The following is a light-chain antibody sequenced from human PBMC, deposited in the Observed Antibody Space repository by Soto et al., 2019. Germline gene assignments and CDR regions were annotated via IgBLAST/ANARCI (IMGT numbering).Light chain of an antibody. CDR1: QSFSSSY. V-gene: IGKV3-20*01. J-gene: IGKJ1*01. Sequence: EIVLTQSPGTLSLSPGEIATLSFRASQSFSSSYLAWYQQKPGQAPRLLIYATSSRATGIPDRFSGSGSQTDFTLTISRLEPEDFAVYYCQQYGTSPRTFGQGTKVDI. CDR3: QQYGTSPRT. CDR2: ATS.